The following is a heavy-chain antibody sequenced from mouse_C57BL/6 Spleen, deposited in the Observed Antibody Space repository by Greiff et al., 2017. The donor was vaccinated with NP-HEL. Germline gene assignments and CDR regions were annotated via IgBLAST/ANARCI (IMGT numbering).Heavy chain of an antibody. CDR1: GFTFSDYY. J-gene: IGHJ4*01. CDR3: ARGSSYDYDGGYAMDY. Sequence: EVQRVESEGGLVQPGSSMKLSCTASGFTFSDYYMAWVRQVPEKGLEWVANINYDGSSSSYLDSLKSRFIISRDNAKNILYQQMSSLKSEDTDTYYCARGSSYDYDGGYAMDYWGQGTSVTVSS. V-gene: IGHV5-16*01. CDR2: INYDGSSS. D-gene: IGHD2-4*01.